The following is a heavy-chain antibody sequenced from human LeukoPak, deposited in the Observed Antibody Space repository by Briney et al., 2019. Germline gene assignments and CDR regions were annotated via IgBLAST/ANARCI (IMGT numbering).Heavy chain of an antibody. D-gene: IGHD2-2*02. CDR2: IIPILGIA. CDR3: ASSLSVVVPAAIT. CDR1: GGTFSSYA. V-gene: IGHV1-69*04. J-gene: IGHJ5*02. Sequence: SVKVSCRASGGTFSSYAISWVRQAPGQGLEWMGRIIPILGIATYAQKFQGRVTITADKSTSTAYMELSSLRSEDTAVYYCASSLSVVVPAAITWGQGTLVTVSS.